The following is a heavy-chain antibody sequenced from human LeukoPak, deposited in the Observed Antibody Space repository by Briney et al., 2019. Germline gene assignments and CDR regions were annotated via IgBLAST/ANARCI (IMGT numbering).Heavy chain of an antibody. V-gene: IGHV3-74*01. CDR2: INSDGSST. Sequence: GGSLRLSCTASGFTFNNYWMHWVRQAPGKGLEWVSRINSDGSSTHYADSVKGRFTVSRDNAKNTLYLQMNSLRVEDTSVYFCARDGDGWDYWGQGILVTVSS. J-gene: IGHJ4*02. CDR3: ARDGDGWDY. CDR1: GFTFNNYW. D-gene: IGHD7-27*01.